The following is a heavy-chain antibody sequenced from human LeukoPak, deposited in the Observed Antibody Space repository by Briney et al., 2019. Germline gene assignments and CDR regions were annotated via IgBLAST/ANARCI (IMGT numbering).Heavy chain of an antibody. CDR1: GGSISSYY. Sequence: SETLSLTCTVSGGSISSYYWSWIRQPPGKGLEWIGYIYYSGSTNYNPSLKSRVTTSVDTSKNQFSLKLSSVTAADTAVYYCARDTRYCGGDCYSSLTPQYWYFDLWGRGTLVTVSS. V-gene: IGHV4-59*01. CDR3: ARDTRYCGGDCYSSLTPQYWYFDL. D-gene: IGHD2-21*02. CDR2: IYYSGST. J-gene: IGHJ2*01.